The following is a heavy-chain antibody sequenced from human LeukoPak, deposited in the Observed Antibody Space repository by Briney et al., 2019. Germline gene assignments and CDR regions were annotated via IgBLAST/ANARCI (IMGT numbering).Heavy chain of an antibody. CDR2: INHSGST. J-gene: IGHJ4*02. V-gene: IGHV4-34*01. Sequence: SETLSLTCAVYGGSFSGYYWSWIRQPPGKGLEWIGEINHSGSTNYNPSLKSRVTISVDTSKNQFSLKLSSVTAADTAVYYCARGKATYDYWGQGTLVTVSS. CDR3: ARGKATYDY. CDR1: GGSFSGYY.